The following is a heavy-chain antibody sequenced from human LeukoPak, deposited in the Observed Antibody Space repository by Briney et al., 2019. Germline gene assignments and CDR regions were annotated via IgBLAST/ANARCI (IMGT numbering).Heavy chain of an antibody. CDR1: GFTFSGYP. Sequence: GKSLRLSCAASGFTFSGYPIHWVRQAPGKGLEWVAVISYDGSNKYYADSVKGRFTISRDNSKNTLYPQMNSLRAEDTAVYYCARGGGFGILTGYYPRGKIFFDYWGQGTLVTVSS. D-gene: IGHD3-9*01. CDR3: ARGGGFGILTGYYPRGKIFFDY. J-gene: IGHJ4*02. V-gene: IGHV3-30-3*01. CDR2: ISYDGSNK.